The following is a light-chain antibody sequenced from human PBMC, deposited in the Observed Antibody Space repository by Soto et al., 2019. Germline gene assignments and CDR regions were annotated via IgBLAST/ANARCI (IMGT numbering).Light chain of an antibody. CDR1: HDIKDF. V-gene: IGKV1-33*01. CDR3: QRYDSLPPT. J-gene: IGKJ5*01. Sequence: DIQMTQSPSSLSASVGDRVTITCQASHDIKDFLNRFQEKPGKAPKLLIYDASNLQTGVPSRFSGSGSGTHFTFTISSLQPEDIATYYCQRYDSLPPTFGQGTRLDIK. CDR2: DAS.